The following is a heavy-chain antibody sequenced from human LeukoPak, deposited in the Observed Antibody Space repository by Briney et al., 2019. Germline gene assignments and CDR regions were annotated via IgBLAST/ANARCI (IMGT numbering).Heavy chain of an antibody. CDR1: GYSISSGYY. Sequence: SETLSLTCTVSGYSISSGYYWGWIRQPPGKGLEWIGEINHSGSTNYNPSLKSRVTISVDTSKNQFSLKLSSVTAADTAVYYCARRPRRPYYFDYWGQGTLVTVSS. CDR3: ARRPRRPYYFDY. V-gene: IGHV4-38-2*02. D-gene: IGHD6-6*01. CDR2: INHSGST. J-gene: IGHJ4*02.